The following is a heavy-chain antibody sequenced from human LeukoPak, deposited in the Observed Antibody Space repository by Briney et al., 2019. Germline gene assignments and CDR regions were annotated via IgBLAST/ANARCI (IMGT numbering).Heavy chain of an antibody. CDR1: GYTFITYG. CDR3: ARDTYYYNTGGYFDY. CDR2: ISAYNGNT. Sequence: ASVKVSCKPSGYTFITYGVSWVRQAPGQGLEWMGWISAYNGNTIYAQKLQGRVTMTTDTSTSTAYMELRSLRSDDTAVYYCARDTYYYNTGGYFDYWGQGTLVTVSS. D-gene: IGHD3-22*01. V-gene: IGHV1-18*01. J-gene: IGHJ4*02.